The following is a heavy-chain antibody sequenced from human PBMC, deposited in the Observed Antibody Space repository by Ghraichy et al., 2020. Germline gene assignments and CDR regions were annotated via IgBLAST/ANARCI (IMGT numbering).Heavy chain of an antibody. CDR2: IYSGGST. V-gene: IGHV3-66*01. CDR3: AREAGGPRSYYGMDV. Sequence: GGSLRLSCAASGFTVSSNYMSWVRQAPGKGLEWVSVIYSGGSTYYADSVKGRFTISRDNSKNTLYLQMNSLRAEDTAVYYCAREAGGPRSYYGMDVWGQGTTVTVSS. CDR1: GFTVSSNY. J-gene: IGHJ6*02. D-gene: IGHD1-14*01.